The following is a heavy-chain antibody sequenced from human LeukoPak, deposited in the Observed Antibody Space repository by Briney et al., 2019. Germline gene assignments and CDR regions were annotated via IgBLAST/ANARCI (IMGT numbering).Heavy chain of an antibody. D-gene: IGHD6-19*01. CDR3: ARSLYAPEYSSGWYDY. V-gene: IGHV4-4*07. CDR1: GGSLSSYH. CDR2: IYTSGST. Sequence: SETPSLNCTVPGGSLSSYHWSLIRPPAREGLEWIGRIYTSGSTNYNPSLKSRVTMSVDTSKNQFSLKLSSVTAADTAVYYCARSLYAPEYSSGWYDYWGQGTLVTVSS. J-gene: IGHJ4*02.